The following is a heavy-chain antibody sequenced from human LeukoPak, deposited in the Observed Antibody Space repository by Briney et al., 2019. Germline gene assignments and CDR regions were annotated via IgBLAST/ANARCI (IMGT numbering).Heavy chain of an antibody. V-gene: IGHV1-69*05. CDR3: ARDFKLPRGYWFDP. CDR1: GGTFSGYA. CDR2: IIPIFGTA. J-gene: IGHJ5*02. Sequence: SVKVSCKASGGTFSGYAISWVRQAPGQGLEWMGGIIPIFGTANYAQKFQGRVTITTDESTSTAYMELSSLRSEDTAVYYCARDFKLPRGYWFDPWGQGTLVTVSS. D-gene: IGHD4-23*01.